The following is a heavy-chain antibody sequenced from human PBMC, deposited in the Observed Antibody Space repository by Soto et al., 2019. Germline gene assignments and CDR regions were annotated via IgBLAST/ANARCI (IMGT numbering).Heavy chain of an antibody. CDR2: IYYSGST. D-gene: IGHD3-10*01. CDR3: ATPLWFGELLENYGMDV. CDR1: GGSISSSSYY. Sequence: PSETLSLTCTVSGGSISSSSYYWGWIRQPPGKGLEWIGSIYYSGSTYYNPSLKSRVTISVDTSKNQFSLKLSSVTAADTAVYYCATPLWFGELLENYGMDVWRQGTTVTVSS. V-gene: IGHV4-39*01. J-gene: IGHJ6*02.